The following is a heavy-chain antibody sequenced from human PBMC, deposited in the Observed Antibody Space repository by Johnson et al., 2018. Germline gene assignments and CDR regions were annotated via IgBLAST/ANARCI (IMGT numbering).Heavy chain of an antibody. D-gene: IGHD3-3*01. CDR2: IYYSGHT. CDR3: ARNLDFWGYMDV. V-gene: IGHV4-59*01. J-gene: IGHJ6*03. CDR1: ADSISASY. Sequence: QVQLQESGPGLVKPSATLSLTCTVSADSISASYWSWIRQPPKKGLEWIGYIYYSGHTAYNPSLQSRVTMSIDTSKTQFSLQLTSVTAADTAIYYCARNLDFWGYMDVWGKGTTVTGS.